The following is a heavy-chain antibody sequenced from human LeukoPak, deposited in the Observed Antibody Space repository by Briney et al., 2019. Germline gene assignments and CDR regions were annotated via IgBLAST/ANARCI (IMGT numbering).Heavy chain of an antibody. CDR1: GYTFTSYG. CDR3: ARPGDNDAFDI. Sequence: SCKASGYTFTSYGMHWVRQAPGKGLEWVAVIWYDGSNKYYADSVKGRFTISRDNSKNTLYLQMNSLRAEDTAVYYCARPGDNDAFDIWGQGTMVTVSS. J-gene: IGHJ3*02. CDR2: IWYDGSNK. D-gene: IGHD4-17*01. V-gene: IGHV3-33*01.